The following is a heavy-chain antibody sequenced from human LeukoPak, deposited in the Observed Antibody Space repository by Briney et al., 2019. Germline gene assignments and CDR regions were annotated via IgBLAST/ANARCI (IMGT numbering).Heavy chain of an antibody. CDR2: IYTRGST. Sequence: PSETLSLTWTVSGRSITIYYWGWIRQPAGKGLEWIGRIYTRGSTNYNPPLKSRVTMSVDTSKNQFSLKLSSVTAADTAVHYCARGRYCNADICSGGDAFDIWGQGTMVSVSS. V-gene: IGHV4-4*07. CDR3: ARGRYCNADICSGGDAFDI. D-gene: IGHD2/OR15-2a*01. CDR1: GRSITIYY. J-gene: IGHJ3*02.